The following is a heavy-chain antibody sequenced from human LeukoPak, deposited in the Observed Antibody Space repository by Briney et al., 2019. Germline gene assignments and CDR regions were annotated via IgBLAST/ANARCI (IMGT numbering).Heavy chain of an antibody. CDR2: IIPIFGTA. CDR3: ARDLTDHYYGRDYYYYMDV. CDR1: GGTFSSYA. V-gene: IGHV1-69*13. J-gene: IGHJ6*03. D-gene: IGHD3-10*01. Sequence: SVKVSCKASGGTFSSYAISWVRQAPGQGLEWMGGIIPIFGTANYAQKFQGRVTITADESTSTAYMELSSLRSEDTAVYYCARDLTDHYYGRDYYYYMDVWGKGTTVTISS.